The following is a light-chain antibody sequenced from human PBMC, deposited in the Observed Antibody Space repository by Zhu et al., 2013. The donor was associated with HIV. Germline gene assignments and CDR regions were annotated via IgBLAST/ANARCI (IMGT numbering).Light chain of an antibody. CDR3: QQSSSWPLT. V-gene: IGKV3-11*01. CDR2: GAS. CDR1: QSVSSY. J-gene: IGKJ5*01. Sequence: EIVLTQSPATLSLSPGERATLSCRASQSVSSYLAWYQQKPGQAPRLLIYGASTRATGIPARFSGRGSATAFTLTISSLESEDFALYYCQQSSSWPLTFGQGTRLEIK.